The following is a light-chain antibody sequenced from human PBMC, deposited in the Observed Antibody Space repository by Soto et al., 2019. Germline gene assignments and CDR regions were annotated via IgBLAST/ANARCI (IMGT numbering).Light chain of an antibody. CDR3: WSSAGDYTFG. J-gene: IGLJ1*01. Sequence: QSVLAQPRSVSGSPGQPVTISCTGTSSDVGGSNHVSWYQHHPGKAPKFMIYDVSKRPSGVPDRFSGSKSGNTASLTISGLQAEDEADYYCWSSAGDYTFGFGTGTKGTGL. CDR1: SSDVGGSNH. CDR2: DVS. V-gene: IGLV2-11*01.